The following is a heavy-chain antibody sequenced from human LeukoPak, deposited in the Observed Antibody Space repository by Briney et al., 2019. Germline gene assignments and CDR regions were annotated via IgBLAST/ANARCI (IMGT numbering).Heavy chain of an antibody. V-gene: IGHV4-34*01. D-gene: IGHD1-1*01. CDR1: GGSFSGYY. J-gene: IGHJ4*02. Sequence: SETLSLTCAVYGGSFSGYYWSWIRQPPGKGLEWIGEINHSGSTNYNPSLKSRVTISVDTSKNQFSLQLNSVTPEDTAVYHCAREATASSFDFWGQGTLVTVFS. CDR2: INHSGST. CDR3: AREATASSFDF.